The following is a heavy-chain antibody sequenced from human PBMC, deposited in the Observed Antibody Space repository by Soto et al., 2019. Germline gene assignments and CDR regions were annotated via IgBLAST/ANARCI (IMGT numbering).Heavy chain of an antibody. Sequence: GASLKISCKGSGYSFTSYWIGWVRQMPGKGLEWMGIIYPGDSDTRYSPSFQGQVTISADKSISTAYLQWSSLKASDTAMYYCASSAGYYDSIYYYYYGMDVWGQGTTVTVSS. J-gene: IGHJ6*02. V-gene: IGHV5-51*01. CDR1: GYSFTSYW. CDR2: IYPGDSDT. CDR3: ASSAGYYDSIYYYYYGMDV. D-gene: IGHD3-22*01.